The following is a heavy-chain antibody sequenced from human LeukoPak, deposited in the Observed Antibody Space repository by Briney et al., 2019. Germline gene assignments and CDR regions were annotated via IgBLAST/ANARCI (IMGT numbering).Heavy chain of an antibody. CDR2: ISAYNGDT. CDR3: ARDSERGIVVVPAAITDYYYMDV. Sequence: GASVKVSCKASGYTFNAYYVHWVRQAPGQGLEWMGWISAYNGDTSYAQNLQGRVTMTTDTSTSTAYMELSSLRSEDTAVYYCARDSERGIVVVPAAITDYYYMDVWGKGTTVTVSS. CDR1: GYTFNAYY. V-gene: IGHV1-18*01. J-gene: IGHJ6*03. D-gene: IGHD2-2*02.